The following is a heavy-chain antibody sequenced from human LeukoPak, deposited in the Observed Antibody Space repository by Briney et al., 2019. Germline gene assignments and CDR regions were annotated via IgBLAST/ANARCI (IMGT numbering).Heavy chain of an antibody. CDR3: ARTYYDILTGYNPYFDY. CDR1: GFTFNTYT. J-gene: IGHJ4*02. CDR2: ITASSTAI. Sequence: GGSLRLSCAASGFTFNTYTMNWVRQAPGKGLEWVSSITASSTAIYSADSVKGRFTIFRDNAKNFLYLQMNSLRAEDTAVYYCARTYYDILTGYNPYFDYWGQGILVTVSS. D-gene: IGHD3-9*01. V-gene: IGHV3-21*01.